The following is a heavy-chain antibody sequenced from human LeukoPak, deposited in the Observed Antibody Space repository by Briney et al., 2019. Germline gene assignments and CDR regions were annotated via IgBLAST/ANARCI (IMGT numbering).Heavy chain of an antibody. J-gene: IGHJ4*02. CDR3: ARSVTIVGGDYFDY. V-gene: IGHV4-4*02. Sequence: SETLSLTCAVYGGSFSSSNWWSWVRQPPGKGLEWIGEIYHSGSTNYNPSLKSRVTISVDKSKNQFSLKLSSVTAADTAVYYCARSVTIVGGDYFDYWGQGTLVTVSS. D-gene: IGHD1-26*01. CDR1: GGSFSSSNW. CDR2: IYHSGST.